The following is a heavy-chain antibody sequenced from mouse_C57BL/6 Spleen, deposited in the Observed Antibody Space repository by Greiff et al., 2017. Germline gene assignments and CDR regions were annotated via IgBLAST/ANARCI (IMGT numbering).Heavy chain of an antibody. CDR2: INPSNGGP. Sequence: QVQLQQPGTELVKPGASVKLSCKASGYTFTSYWMHWVKQRPGQGLEWIGNINPSNGGPNYNEKFKSKATLTVDKSSSTAYMQLSSLTSEDSAVYYCARGFITTVVAPFDYWGQGTTLTVSS. CDR1: GYTFTSYW. J-gene: IGHJ2*01. D-gene: IGHD1-1*01. CDR3: ARGFITTVVAPFDY. V-gene: IGHV1-53*01.